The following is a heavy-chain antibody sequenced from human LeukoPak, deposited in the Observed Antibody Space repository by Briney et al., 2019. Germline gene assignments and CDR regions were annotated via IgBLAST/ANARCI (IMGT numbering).Heavy chain of an antibody. D-gene: IGHD3-10*01. CDR3: AISTVIVTMVRGVFDY. Sequence: ASVKVSCKASGYTFTGYYMHWVRQAPGQGLEWMGWINPNSGGTNYAQKFQGRVTMTRDTSISTAYMELSRLRSDDTAVYYCAISTVIVTMVRGVFDYWGQGTLVTVSS. V-gene: IGHV1-2*02. J-gene: IGHJ4*02. CDR1: GYTFTGYY. CDR2: INPNSGGT.